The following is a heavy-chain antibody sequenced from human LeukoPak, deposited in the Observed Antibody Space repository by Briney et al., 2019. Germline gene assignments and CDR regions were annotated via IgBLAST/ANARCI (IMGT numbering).Heavy chain of an antibody. J-gene: IGHJ4*02. Sequence: GGSLRLSCAASGFTVSSNYMSWVRQAPGKGLEWVSVIYSDGSTYYADSVKGRFTISRDNSKNTLYLQMNSLRAEDTAVYYCAKAFNEITIFGVVHGYWGQGTLVTVSS. V-gene: IGHV3-53*05. CDR3: AKAFNEITIFGVVHGY. CDR1: GFTVSSNY. D-gene: IGHD3-3*01. CDR2: IYSDGST.